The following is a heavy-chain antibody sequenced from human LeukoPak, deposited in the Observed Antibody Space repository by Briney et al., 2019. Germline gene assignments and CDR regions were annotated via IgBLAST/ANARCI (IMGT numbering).Heavy chain of an antibody. V-gene: IGHV3-74*01. D-gene: IGHD3-10*01. CDR1: GFTFSSYW. CDR2: INSDGSST. CDR3: ARGRITMVQGVITTSYYFDY. Sequence: SGGSLRLSCAASGFTFSSYWMHWVRQAPGKGLVWVSRINSDGSSTIYADSVKGRFTISRDNAKNTLYLQMNSLRAEDTAVYYCARGRITMVQGVITTSYYFDYWGQGTLVTVSS. J-gene: IGHJ4*02.